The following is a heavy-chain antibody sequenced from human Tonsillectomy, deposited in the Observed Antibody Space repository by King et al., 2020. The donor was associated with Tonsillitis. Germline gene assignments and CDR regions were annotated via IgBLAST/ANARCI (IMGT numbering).Heavy chain of an antibody. Sequence: VQLVESGGGVVQPGRSLRLSCVASGFTFSSYGMHWVRQAPGKGLEWVAVIWYDGSNQYYADSVRGRFTISRDNSKNTLYLQMNSLRAEDTAVYYCASGSDVYSGSWYPPGDAFAIWGQGTMVTVSS. V-gene: IGHV3-33*08. J-gene: IGHJ3*02. CDR1: GFTFSSYG. CDR2: IWYDGSNQ. CDR3: ASGSDVYSGSWYPPGDAFAI. D-gene: IGHD6-13*01.